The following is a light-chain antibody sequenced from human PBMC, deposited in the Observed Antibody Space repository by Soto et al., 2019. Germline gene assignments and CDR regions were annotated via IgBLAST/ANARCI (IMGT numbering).Light chain of an antibody. J-gene: IGLJ2*01. Sequence: QSALTQPPSASGSPGQSVTISCAGSSSDIGASNSVSWYQQHPGKAPKLLISEVTKRPSGVPDRFSGSKSGNTASLTVSGLQADDEADYYCGSKTGSNKHVVFGGGTMVTVL. V-gene: IGLV2-8*01. CDR3: GSKTGSNKHVV. CDR2: EVT. CDR1: SSDIGASNS.